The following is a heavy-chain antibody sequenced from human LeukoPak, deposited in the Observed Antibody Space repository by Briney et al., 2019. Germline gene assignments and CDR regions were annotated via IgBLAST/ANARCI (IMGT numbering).Heavy chain of an antibody. CDR1: GFTFSDCW. D-gene: IGHD3-16*01. J-gene: IGHJ4*02. CDR2: IKDDGSEI. Sequence: GGSLRLSCEASGFTFSDCWMSWIRQTPGKGLEWVANIKDDGSEIYYVDSVKGRFTISRDNAKNSLYLQMNSLRAEDTAVYYCVRRGNRWGDYWGQGTLVTASS. CDR3: VRRGNRWGDY. V-gene: IGHV3-7*01.